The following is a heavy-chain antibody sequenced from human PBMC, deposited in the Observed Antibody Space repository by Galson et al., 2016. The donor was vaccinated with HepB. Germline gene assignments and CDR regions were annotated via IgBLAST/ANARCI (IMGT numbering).Heavy chain of an antibody. V-gene: IGHV4-34*01. CDR3: ARGTLWRNSREALAY. CDR1: GGSFRGLY. J-gene: IGHJ4*02. Sequence: ETLSLTCAVYGGSFRGLYWSWIRQPPGKGLEWIGEITHSGSTNYNPSLKSRVTISLDTSKKQFSLKLSSLTAADTAVYYCARGTLWRNSREALAYWGQGALVTASS. D-gene: IGHD3-16*02. CDR2: ITHSGST.